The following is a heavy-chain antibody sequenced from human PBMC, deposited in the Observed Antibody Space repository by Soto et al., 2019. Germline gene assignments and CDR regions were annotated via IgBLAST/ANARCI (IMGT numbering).Heavy chain of an antibody. Sequence: EVQQLESGGGLVQPGGSLRLSCAASGFTFSSYAMSWVRQAPGKGLEWVSAISGSGGSTYYADSVKGRFTISRDNSKNTLYLQMNSLRAEDTAVYYCAKLEGSLWLRIYVGYWGQGTLVTVSS. D-gene: IGHD5-12*01. J-gene: IGHJ4*02. CDR3: AKLEGSLWLRIYVGY. V-gene: IGHV3-23*01. CDR1: GFTFSSYA. CDR2: ISGSGGST.